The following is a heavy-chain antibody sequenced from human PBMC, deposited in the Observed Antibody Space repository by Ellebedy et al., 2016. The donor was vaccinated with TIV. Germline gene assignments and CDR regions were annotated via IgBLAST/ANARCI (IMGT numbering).Heavy chain of an antibody. J-gene: IGHJ4*02. D-gene: IGHD1-26*01. CDR3: ARSSTSSYGGTYYGFDY. CDR2: ISDSGGST. CDR1: GFTFSTYA. Sequence: GESLKISCAASGFTFSTYAISWVRQAPGKGLEWVSAISDSGGSTYYADSVKGRFTISRDNSKNTLYLQMNSLRAEDTAVYYCARSSTSSYGGTYYGFDYWGQGTLVTVSP. V-gene: IGHV3-23*01.